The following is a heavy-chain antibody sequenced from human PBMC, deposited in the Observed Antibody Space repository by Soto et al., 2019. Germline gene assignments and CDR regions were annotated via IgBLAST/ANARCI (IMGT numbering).Heavy chain of an antibody. Sequence: GGSLRLSCAASGFTFRDYYMSWIRQAPGKGLEWVSDISSSSSYTNYAESVKGRFTISRDNAKNSLFLQMNSLRAEDTAVYYCAKRSSSSTFDYWGQGTLVTVSS. V-gene: IGHV3-11*03. D-gene: IGHD6-6*01. CDR1: GFTFRDYY. CDR2: ISSSSSYT. CDR3: AKRSSSSTFDY. J-gene: IGHJ4*02.